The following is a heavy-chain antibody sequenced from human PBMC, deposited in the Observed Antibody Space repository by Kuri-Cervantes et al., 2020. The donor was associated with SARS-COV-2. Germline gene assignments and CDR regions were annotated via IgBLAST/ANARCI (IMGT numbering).Heavy chain of an antibody. V-gene: IGHV3-49*04. CDR1: GFTFSSYA. J-gene: IGHJ6*03. CDR2: IRSKAYGGTT. CDR3: TRAQKLGYCTNGVCYHYYYYYMDV. D-gene: IGHD2-8*01. Sequence: GGSLRLSCAASGFTFSSYAMHWVRQAPGKGLEWVGFIRSKAYGGTTEYAASVKGRFTISRDDSKSIAYLQMNSLKTEDTAVYYCTRAQKLGYCTNGVCYHYYYYYMDVWGKGTTVTVSS.